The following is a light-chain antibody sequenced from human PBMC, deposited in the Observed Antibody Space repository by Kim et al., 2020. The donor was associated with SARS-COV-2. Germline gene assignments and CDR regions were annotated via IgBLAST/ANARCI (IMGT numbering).Light chain of an antibody. J-gene: IGKJ4*01. Sequence: GDRVTITCRASQSISSWLAWYQQKPGKAPKLLIYDASSLESGVPSRCSGSGSGTEFTLTISSLQPDDFATYYCQQYNSYRLTFGGGTKVDIK. CDR2: DAS. CDR1: QSISSW. CDR3: QQYNSYRLT. V-gene: IGKV1-5*01.